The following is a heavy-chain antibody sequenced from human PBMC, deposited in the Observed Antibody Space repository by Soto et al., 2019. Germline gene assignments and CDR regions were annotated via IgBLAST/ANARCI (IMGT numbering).Heavy chain of an antibody. Sequence: GGSLRLACPASGFTFSSYAMSWVRQAPGKGLEWVSAISGSGGSTYYADSVKGRFTISRDNSKNTRYLQMNSRRAEDTAVYYCAKDPKFDYYGMDVWGQGTTVTVSS. CDR1: GFTFSSYA. CDR3: AKDPKFDYYGMDV. CDR2: ISGSGGST. D-gene: IGHD3-16*01. J-gene: IGHJ6*02. V-gene: IGHV3-23*01.